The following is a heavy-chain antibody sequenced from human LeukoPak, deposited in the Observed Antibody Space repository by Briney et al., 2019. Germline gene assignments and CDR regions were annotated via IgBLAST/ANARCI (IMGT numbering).Heavy chain of an antibody. Sequence: QTGGSLRLSCAASGFTFSSYGMYWVRQAPGKGLEWVAVISYDGSNKYYADSVKGRFTISRDNSKNTLYLQMNSLRAEDTAVYYCARVGPWVNPDYYYYYMDVWGKGTTVTVSS. V-gene: IGHV3-30*03. CDR2: ISYDGSNK. CDR1: GFTFSSYG. D-gene: IGHD1-14*01. J-gene: IGHJ6*03. CDR3: ARVGPWVNPDYYYYYMDV.